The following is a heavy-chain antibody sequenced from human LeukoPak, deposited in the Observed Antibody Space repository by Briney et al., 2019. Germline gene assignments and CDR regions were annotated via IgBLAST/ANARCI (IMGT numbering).Heavy chain of an antibody. J-gene: IGHJ6*02. Sequence: TGRSLRLSCAASGFTFSSYGMHWVRQAPGKGLEWVAVISYDGSYEYYADSVKGRFTISRDNSKNTLYLQMNSLSAEDTAVYYCAKGYYYGSGSYSYGMDVWGQGTTVTVSS. CDR3: AKGYYYGSGSYSYGMDV. CDR1: GFTFSSYG. D-gene: IGHD3-10*01. CDR2: ISYDGSYE. V-gene: IGHV3-30*18.